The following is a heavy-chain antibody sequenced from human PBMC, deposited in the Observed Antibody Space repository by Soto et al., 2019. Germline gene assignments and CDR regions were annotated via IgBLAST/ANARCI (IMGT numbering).Heavy chain of an antibody. Sequence: QVQLVQSGAEVKKPGASLSISCKASGYTFINYYMHWVRQVPGQGLEWMGAIDPSGDSSTTYAQKFQSRGTNPRDTATSTGYPELTSLRSEDTAVYYCARDLPSTSYGLDVWGQGTTVTVS. CDR3: ARDLPSTSYGLDV. V-gene: IGHV1-46*03. D-gene: IGHD2-2*01. CDR2: IDPSGDSST. CDR1: GYTFINYY. J-gene: IGHJ6*02.